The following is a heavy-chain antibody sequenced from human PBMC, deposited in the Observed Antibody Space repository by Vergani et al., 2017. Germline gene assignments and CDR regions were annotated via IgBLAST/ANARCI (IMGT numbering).Heavy chain of an antibody. CDR3: TAEKEAAFYYSYCHMDV. CDR1: EFTFSDVW. Sequence: EGQLVESGGGLVKPGGSLRLSCAASEFTFSDVWMSWVRQAPGKGLEWVARIKSNADGGSADYAASVKGRFIISRDDSKNFLYLQMNSLKIEDTALYFCTAEKEAAFYYSYCHMDVWGKGTTVTVSS. D-gene: IGHD2-15*01. V-gene: IGHV3-15*01. CDR2: IKSNADGGSA. J-gene: IGHJ6*03.